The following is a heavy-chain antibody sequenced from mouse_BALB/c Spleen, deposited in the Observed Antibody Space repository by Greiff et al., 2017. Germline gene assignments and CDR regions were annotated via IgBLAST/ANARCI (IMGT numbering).Heavy chain of an antibody. Sequence: QVQLQQSGPGLVAPSQSLSITCTVSGFSLTSYGVHWVRQPPGKGLEWLGVIWAGGSTNYNSALMSRLSISKDNSKSQVFLKMNSLQTDDTAMYYCARAYGSSPLTLYWYFDVWGAGTTVTVSS. D-gene: IGHD1-1*01. V-gene: IGHV2-9*02. CDR3: ARAYGSSPLTLYWYFDV. J-gene: IGHJ1*01. CDR2: IWAGGST. CDR1: GFSLTSYG.